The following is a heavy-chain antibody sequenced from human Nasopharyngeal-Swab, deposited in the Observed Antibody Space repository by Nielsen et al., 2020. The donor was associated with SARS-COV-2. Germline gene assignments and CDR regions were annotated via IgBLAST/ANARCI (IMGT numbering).Heavy chain of an antibody. CDR1: GGSISSYY. D-gene: IGHD1-14*01. V-gene: IGHV4-59*01. J-gene: IGHJ3*02. CDR3: ARENPRDAFDI. Sequence: SETLSLTCTVSGGSISSYYWSWIRQPPGKGLEWIGYIFHSGSTNYNPSLKSRVTISVDTSKNQFSLKLSSVTAADTAVYYCARENPRDAFDIWGQGTMVTVSS. CDR2: IFHSGST.